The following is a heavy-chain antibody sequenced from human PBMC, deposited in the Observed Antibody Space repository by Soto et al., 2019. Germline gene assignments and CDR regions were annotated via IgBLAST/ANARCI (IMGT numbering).Heavy chain of an antibody. CDR1: GYTFTSYD. Sequence: ASVKVSCKASGYTFTSYDINWVRQATGQGLEWMGWMNPNSGNTGYAQKFQGRVTMTRNTSISTAYMELSSLRSEDTAVYYCAKASGSYNAYYYYMDVWGKGTTVTVSS. J-gene: IGHJ6*03. CDR3: AKASGSYNAYYYYMDV. V-gene: IGHV1-8*01. CDR2: MNPNSGNT. D-gene: IGHD5-12*01.